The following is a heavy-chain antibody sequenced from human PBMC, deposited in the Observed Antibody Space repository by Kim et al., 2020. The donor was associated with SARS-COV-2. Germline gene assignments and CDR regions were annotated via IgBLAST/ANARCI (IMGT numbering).Heavy chain of an antibody. Sequence: GGSLRHSCAASGFTFSSYGMHWVRQAPGKGLEWVSVISYDGSNKYYSDSVKSRFTISRDNSKNTLYLQMNSLRAEDTAVYYCSKVLLATLTPSGYWMDV. J-gene: IGHJ6*01. CDR3: SKVLLATLTPSGYWMDV. V-gene: IGHV3-33*06. CDR2: ISYDGSNK. CDR1: GFTFSSYG. D-gene: IGHD4-17*01.